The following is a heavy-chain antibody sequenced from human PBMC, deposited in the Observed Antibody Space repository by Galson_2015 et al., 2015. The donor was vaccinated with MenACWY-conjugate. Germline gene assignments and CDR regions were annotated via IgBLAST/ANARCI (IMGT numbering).Heavy chain of an antibody. Sequence: DTLSLTCTVSGVSISSHHWSWFRQPPGKGLEWIAYIRETGSLKDNPSLKSRVTMSADKSNNHFSLRLISVTAADTAVYYCARFPTWGSSFGYFDYWGRRILVAVSS. CDR3: ARFPTWGSSFGYFDY. D-gene: IGHD7-27*01. CDR1: GVSISSHH. V-gene: IGHV4-59*08. CDR2: IRETGSL. J-gene: IGHJ4*02.